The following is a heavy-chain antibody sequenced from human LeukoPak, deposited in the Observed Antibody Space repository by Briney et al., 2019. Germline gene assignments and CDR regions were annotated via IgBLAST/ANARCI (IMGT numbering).Heavy chain of an antibody. Sequence: GGSLRLSCAASGFTFSDSYMSWIRQAPGKGLEWVSYISSSGSTIYYADSVKGRFTISRDNAKNSLYLQMNSLRAEDTALYYCAKGGGNYYDSSGYSWGQGTLVTVSS. CDR1: GFTFSDSY. CDR3: AKGGGNYYDSSGYS. D-gene: IGHD3-22*01. V-gene: IGHV3-11*01. J-gene: IGHJ5*02. CDR2: ISSSGSTI.